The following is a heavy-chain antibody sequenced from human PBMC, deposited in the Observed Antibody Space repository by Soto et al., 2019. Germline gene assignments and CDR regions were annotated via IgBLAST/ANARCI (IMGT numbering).Heavy chain of an antibody. Sequence: PGESLKISCKGSGYTFTDYWIGWVRQMPGKGLEWMGVIYPGDSDTRYSPSFQGQVAISADKSINTAYLQWSSLKASDTAMYYCARHSGVAEDGTDWGQGTLATVSS. CDR3: ARHSGVAEDGTD. D-gene: IGHD6-13*01. V-gene: IGHV5-51*01. CDR1: GYTFTDYW. CDR2: IYPGDSDT. J-gene: IGHJ1*01.